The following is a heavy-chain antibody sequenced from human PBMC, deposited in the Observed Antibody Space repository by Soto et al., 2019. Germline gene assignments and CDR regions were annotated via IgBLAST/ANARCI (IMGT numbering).Heavy chain of an antibody. CDR2: IDPSDSYT. CDR3: ARVEYSSSWEGAFDT. J-gene: IGHJ3*02. D-gene: IGHD6-13*01. Sequence: GESLKISCKGSGYSFTSYWISWVRQMPGKGLEWMGRIDPSDSYTNYSPSLQGHVTISADKSISTAYLQWSSLKASDTAMYYCARVEYSSSWEGAFDTWGQGTMVTVSS. CDR1: GYSFTSYW. V-gene: IGHV5-10-1*01.